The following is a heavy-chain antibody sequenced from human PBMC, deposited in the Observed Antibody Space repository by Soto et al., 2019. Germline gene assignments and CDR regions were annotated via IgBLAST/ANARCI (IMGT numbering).Heavy chain of an antibody. Sequence: ASVKVSCKASGYTFTGYYMHWVRQAPGQGLEWKGWINPNSGGTNYAQKFQGWVTMTRDTSISTAYMELSRLRSDDTAVYYCARKMPYYYGMDVWGQGTTVTVSS. V-gene: IGHV1-2*04. D-gene: IGHD2-2*01. CDR3: ARKMPYYYGMDV. CDR2: INPNSGGT. J-gene: IGHJ6*02. CDR1: GYTFTGYY.